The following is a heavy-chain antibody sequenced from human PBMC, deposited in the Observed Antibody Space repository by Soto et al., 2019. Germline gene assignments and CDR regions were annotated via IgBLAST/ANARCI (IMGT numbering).Heavy chain of an antibody. Sequence: SETLSLTCAVSGYSISSSNWWGWIRQPPGKGLEWIGYIYYSGTTYYNPSLKSRFTISRDNTKNSVSLQMNDLRAEDTAFYFCATRPPGERYFGVLDFWGQGTLVTVSS. CDR3: ATRPPGERYFGVLDF. J-gene: IGHJ4*02. CDR2: IYYSGTT. CDR1: GYSISSSNW. D-gene: IGHD3-3*01. V-gene: IGHV4-28*01.